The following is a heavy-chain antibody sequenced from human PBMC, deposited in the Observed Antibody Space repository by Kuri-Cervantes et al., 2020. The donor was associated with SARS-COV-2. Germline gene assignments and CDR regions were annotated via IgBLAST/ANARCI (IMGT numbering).Heavy chain of an antibody. CDR2: IRYDGSNK. J-gene: IGHJ6*03. CDR3: ARVHKAGATYYYYYMDV. Sequence: GESLKISCAASGFTFSSYGMHWVRQAPGKGLEWVAFIRYDGSNKYYADSVKGRFTISRDNSKNTLYLQMNSLRAEDTAVYHCARVHKAGATYYYYYMDVWGKGTTVTVSS. D-gene: IGHD1-26*01. CDR1: GFTFSSYG. V-gene: IGHV3-30*02.